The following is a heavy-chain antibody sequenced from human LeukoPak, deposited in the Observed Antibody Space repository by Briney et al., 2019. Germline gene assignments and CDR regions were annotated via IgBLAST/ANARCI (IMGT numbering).Heavy chain of an antibody. Sequence: SVKVSCKVSGGTFSKNSISWVRQAPGQGLEWMGRTIPIVGLEHYAQKFQGRVTITADMSTSTAYMDLSSLRSDDTAVYYCARVKAVGVPVAIDAYFDYGMDVWGQGTTVIVSS. CDR3: ARVKAVGVPVAIDAYFDYGMDV. V-gene: IGHV1-69*02. J-gene: IGHJ6*02. CDR2: TIPIVGLE. CDR1: GGTFSKNS. D-gene: IGHD3-16*01.